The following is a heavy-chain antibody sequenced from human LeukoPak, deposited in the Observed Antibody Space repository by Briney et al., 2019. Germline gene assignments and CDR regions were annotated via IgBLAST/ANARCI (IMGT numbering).Heavy chain of an antibody. V-gene: IGHV3-7*01. CDR3: ARGAFDI. CDR1: GFTFGSYW. Sequence: PGGSLRLSCVVSGFTFGSYWMTWVRQAPGKGLEWVATIKQDATDKHYVDSVKGRFTISRDNAKNSLYLQMNSLRAEDTAVYYCARGAFDIWGQGTMVTVSS. J-gene: IGHJ3*02. CDR2: IKQDATDK.